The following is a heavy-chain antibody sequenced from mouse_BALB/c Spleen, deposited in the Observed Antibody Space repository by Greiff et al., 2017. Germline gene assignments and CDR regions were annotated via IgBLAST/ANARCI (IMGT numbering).Heavy chain of an antibody. J-gene: IGHJ2*01. Sequence: VQLQQSGAELVRSGASVKLSCTASGFNIKDYYMHWVKQRPEQGLEWIGWIDPENGDTEYAPKFQGKATMTADTSSNTAYLQLSSLTSEDTAVYYCISYYRYGTFYFDDWGQGTTLTVSS. V-gene: IGHV14-4*02. CDR3: ISYYRYGTFYFDD. D-gene: IGHD2-14*01. CDR2: IDPENGDT. CDR1: GFNIKDYY.